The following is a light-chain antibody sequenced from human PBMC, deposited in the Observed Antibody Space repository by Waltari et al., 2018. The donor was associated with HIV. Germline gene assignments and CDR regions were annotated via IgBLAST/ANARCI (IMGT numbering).Light chain of an antibody. CDR1: QSVSSY. J-gene: IGKJ1*01. Sequence: EIVLTPSPATLSLSPGERATRSCRASQSVSSYLAWYQQTPGQAPRLLIYDASNRATGIPARFSGSGSGTDFTLTISSLEPEDFAVYYCQQRTNSRTFGQGTKVEIK. CDR3: QQRTNSRT. V-gene: IGKV3-11*01. CDR2: DAS.